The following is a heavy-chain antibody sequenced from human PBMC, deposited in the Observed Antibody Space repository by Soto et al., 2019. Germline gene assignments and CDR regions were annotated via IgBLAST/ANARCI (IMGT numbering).Heavy chain of an antibody. J-gene: IGHJ2*01. CDR2: MNPNSGNT. D-gene: IGHD2-15*01. CDR3: ARGQCSGGSCYLWYFDL. Sequence: ASVKVSCKASGYTFTSYDISWVRQATGQGLEWMGWMNPNSGNTGYAQKFQGRVTMTRNTSISTAYMELSSLRSEDTAVYYCARGQCSGGSCYLWYFDLWGRGTLVTVSS. V-gene: IGHV1-8*01. CDR1: GYTFTSYD.